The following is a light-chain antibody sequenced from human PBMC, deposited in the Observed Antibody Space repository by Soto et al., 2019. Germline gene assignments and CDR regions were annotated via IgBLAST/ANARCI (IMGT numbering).Light chain of an antibody. V-gene: IGKV2-30*01. CDR2: KVS. CDR1: ESLVYSDGDTY. CDR3: MHGTQWPWT. J-gene: IGKJ1*01. Sequence: DIVMTQSPLALAVTLGQPASSSCSSSESLVYSDGDTYLNWFQQRPGQSPRRLIYKVSNRDSGVPDRFIGSGSGTVFTLNITRVEAEDVAIYYCMHGTQWPWTFGQGTKVDIK.